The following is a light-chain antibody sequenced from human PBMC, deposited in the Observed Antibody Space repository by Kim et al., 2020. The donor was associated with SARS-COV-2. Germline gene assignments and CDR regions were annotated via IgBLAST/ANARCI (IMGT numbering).Light chain of an antibody. J-gene: IGLJ2*01. CDR1: KWGDKY. V-gene: IGLV3-1*01. CDR3: QAWDSSTVV. Sequence: VSPGQTASITCSGDKWGDKYACCYQQKPGQSPVLVIYQDSKRPSGIPERFSGSNSGNTATLTISGTQAMDEADYYCQAWDSSTVVFGGGTQLTVL. CDR2: QDS.